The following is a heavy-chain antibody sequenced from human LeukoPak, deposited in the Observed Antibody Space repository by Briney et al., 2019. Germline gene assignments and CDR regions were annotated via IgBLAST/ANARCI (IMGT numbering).Heavy chain of an antibody. D-gene: IGHD5-24*01. V-gene: IGHV1-8*01. Sequence: ASVKVSCKSSGYSFTTYDINWERQATGQGLEWMGWLNPNSDNTASAQSFQGRLTLTRNTSISTAYMELSSLRSEDTAIYYCGRAVSHDLQTIDFWGQGTLVTVSS. CDR1: GYSFTTYD. CDR2: LNPNSDNT. CDR3: GRAVSHDLQTIDF. J-gene: IGHJ4*02.